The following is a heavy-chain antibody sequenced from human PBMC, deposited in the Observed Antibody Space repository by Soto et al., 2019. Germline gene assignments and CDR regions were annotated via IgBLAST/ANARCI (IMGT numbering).Heavy chain of an antibody. V-gene: IGHV4-59*12. CDR2: IYYSGSI. CDR3: ARGWFYDFWSGYYMGLDY. J-gene: IGHJ4*02. CDR1: GGSISSYY. D-gene: IGHD3-3*01. Sequence: SETLFLTCTVSGGSISSYYWRWIRQPPGKGLERIVYIYYSGSINYNPALKSRVTISCDTSKNQFSLKLSSVTAADKAVYYCARGWFYDFWSGYYMGLDYWGQGTLVTVSS.